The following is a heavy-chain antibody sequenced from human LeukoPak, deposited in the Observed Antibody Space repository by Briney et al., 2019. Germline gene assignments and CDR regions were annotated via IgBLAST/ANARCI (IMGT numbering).Heavy chain of an antibody. V-gene: IGHV3-74*01. J-gene: IGHJ2*01. CDR2: INSDGSST. Sequence: GGSLRLSCAASGFTFSSYWMHWVRQAPGKGLVWVSRINSDGSSTNYADPVKGRFTISRDNAKNTLYLQMNSLRAEDTAVYYCARDGFYWYFDLWGRGTLVTVSS. CDR1: GFTFSSYW. D-gene: IGHD3-10*01. CDR3: ARDGFYWYFDL.